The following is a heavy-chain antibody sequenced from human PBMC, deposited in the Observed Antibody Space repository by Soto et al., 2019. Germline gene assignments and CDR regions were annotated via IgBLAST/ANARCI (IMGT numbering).Heavy chain of an antibody. CDR2: IYYSGST. CDR3: ARDGLRFLEWSSY. V-gene: IGHV4-30-4*08. D-gene: IGHD3-3*01. J-gene: IGHJ4*02. Sequence: SETLYVTCTVYARYISIGDYYWSWIRPPPGKGLEWIGYIYYSGSTYYNPSLKSRVTISVDTSKNQFSLKLSSVTAADTAVYHCARDGLRFLEWSSYWGQGTLVTVSS. CDR1: ARYISIGDYY.